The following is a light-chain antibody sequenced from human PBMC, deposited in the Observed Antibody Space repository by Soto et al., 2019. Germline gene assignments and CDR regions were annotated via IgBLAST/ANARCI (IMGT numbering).Light chain of an antibody. CDR3: QQLHDYPIT. V-gene: IGKV1-9*01. CDR1: QGIDSS. CDR2: AAS. J-gene: IGKJ5*01. Sequence: ILLTQSPSSLSASVGDRVTITCRASQGIDSSFAWYQETPGKAPKLLIYAASSLQSGVPSRFSGSGSGTDFTLTISSLQPEDFATYYCQQLHDYPITFGQGTRREIK.